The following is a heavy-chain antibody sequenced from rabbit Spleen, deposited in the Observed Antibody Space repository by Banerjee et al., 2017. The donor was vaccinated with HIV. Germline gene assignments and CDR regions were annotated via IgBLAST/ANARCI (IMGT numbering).Heavy chain of an antibody. D-gene: IGHD4-2*01. V-gene: IGHV1S45*01. CDR1: GLDFSSDYW. J-gene: IGHJ4*01. CDR2: IDVTRSGST. CDR3: ARDAAGREDFNL. Sequence: EQLEESGGDLVKPGASLTLSCKASGLDFSSDYWICWVRQAPGKGLEWIACIDVTRSGSTYYASWAKGRFTISKTSSTTVTLQMTSLTAADTATYFCARDAAGREDFNLWGQGTLVTVS.